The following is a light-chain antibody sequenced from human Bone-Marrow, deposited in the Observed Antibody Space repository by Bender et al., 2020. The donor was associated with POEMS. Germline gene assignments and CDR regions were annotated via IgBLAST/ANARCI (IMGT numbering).Light chain of an antibody. V-gene: IGLV2-11*01. CDR2: DVT. J-gene: IGLJ3*02. CDR1: NFDVGHYNY. Sequence: QSALTQPRSVSGSRGQSVTISCFATNFDVGHYNYVSWYQHHPGKAPKLIIYDVTKRPSGVPDRFSGSKFGYTASLTISGLQAEDEAYYHCSSYAGSYWVFGGGTKLTVL. CDR3: SSYAGSYWV.